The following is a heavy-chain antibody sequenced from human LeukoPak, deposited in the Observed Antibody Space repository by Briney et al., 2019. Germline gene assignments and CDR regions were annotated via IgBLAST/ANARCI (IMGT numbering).Heavy chain of an antibody. D-gene: IGHD3-22*01. CDR3: ATPERSDTSGYYY. V-gene: IGHV3-53*01. Sequence: GGSLRLSCAASGFIVSGHYMSWIRQAPGKGLEWVSVLHSDGTIHYVDSVKGRFTISRDNSKNTLYLQMNALRAEDTAVYYCATPERSDTSGYYYWGQGTLVTVSS. J-gene: IGHJ4*02. CDR1: GFIVSGHY. CDR2: LHSDGTI.